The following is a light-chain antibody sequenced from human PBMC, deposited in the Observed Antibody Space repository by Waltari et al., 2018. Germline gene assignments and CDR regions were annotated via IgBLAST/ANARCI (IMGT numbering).Light chain of an antibody. CDR2: DAS. V-gene: IGKV3-11*01. CDR1: QSVSSY. CDR3: QQRSNWPRT. J-gene: IGKJ1*01. Sequence: EIVLTQSPATLSLSPGERATLSCRASQSVSSYLAWYQQKPDQAPRLLIYDASNRATGIPARFSGSGSRTDFTLTISSLEPEDFAVYYCQQRSNWPRTFGQGTKVEIK.